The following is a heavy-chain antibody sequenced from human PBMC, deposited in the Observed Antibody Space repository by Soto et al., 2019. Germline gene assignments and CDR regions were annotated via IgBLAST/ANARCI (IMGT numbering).Heavy chain of an antibody. CDR3: ARAVGDPLYYLDY. CDR1: SDSISSYY. J-gene: IGHJ4*02. V-gene: IGHV4-59*08. CDR2: TDYSGNT. Sequence: QVQLQESGPGLVRPSETLSLTCTVSSDSISSYYWIWIRQSPGKGLEWIGYTDYSGNTNDNPSLNSRVTISGDTSKNQFSLRLSSVTAADTAVYYCARAVGDPLYYLDYWGQGTLVTVSS. D-gene: IGHD6-19*01.